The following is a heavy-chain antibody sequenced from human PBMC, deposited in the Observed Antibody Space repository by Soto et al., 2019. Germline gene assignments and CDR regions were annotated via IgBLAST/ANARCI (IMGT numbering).Heavy chain of an antibody. CDR1: GGSINNGGYS. J-gene: IGHJ3*02. D-gene: IGHD3-9*01. V-gene: IGHV4-30-2*01. Sequence: TLSLTCTVSGGSINNGGYSWSWLRQPPGRGLEWIGYISHGGNTYYNPSLRSRVIMSIDKSKNHFSLGLKSVTAADTATYYCARTSYDILTGRLDAFDIWGQGTMVTVSS. CDR2: ISHGGNT. CDR3: ARTSYDILTGRLDAFDI.